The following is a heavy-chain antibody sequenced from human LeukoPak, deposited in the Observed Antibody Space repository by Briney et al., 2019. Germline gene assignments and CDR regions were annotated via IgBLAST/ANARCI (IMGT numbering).Heavy chain of an antibody. V-gene: IGHV1-2*02. Sequence: ASVKVSCKASGYTFTGYFIHWVRQAPGQGLEWMGWINPNNYDTNYAQKFQGRVTMTRDTSISTAYMELSRLRSDDTAVYYCARPVDTAMVSGDDAFDIWGQGTMVTVSS. D-gene: IGHD5-18*01. J-gene: IGHJ3*02. CDR2: INPNNYDT. CDR1: GYTFTGYF. CDR3: ARPVDTAMVSGDDAFDI.